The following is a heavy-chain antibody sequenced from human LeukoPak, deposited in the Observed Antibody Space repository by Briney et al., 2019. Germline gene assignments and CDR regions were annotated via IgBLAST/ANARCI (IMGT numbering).Heavy chain of an antibody. CDR2: INHSGST. CDR1: GGSFSGYY. Sequence: SETLSLTXAVYGGSFSGYYWSWIRQPPGKGLEWMGEINHSGSTNYNPSLNSRVTISVDTSKNQFSLKLSSVTAADTAVYYCARGRFDFWSGPFAGDWGQGTLVTVSS. V-gene: IGHV4-34*01. J-gene: IGHJ4*02. D-gene: IGHD3-3*01. CDR3: ARGRFDFWSGPFAGD.